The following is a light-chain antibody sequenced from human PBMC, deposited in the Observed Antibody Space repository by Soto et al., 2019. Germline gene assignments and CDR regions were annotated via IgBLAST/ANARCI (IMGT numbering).Light chain of an antibody. V-gene: IGKV3-20*01. CDR1: EPISDTY. CDR3: QQYGGLFRT. CDR2: GAN. Sequence: EIVLTQSPGTLSLSPGESATLSCGASEPISDTYVAWYQQRPGQAPRLLIYGANGRAPGVPDRFSGSASGAHFTLTISGLEPEDSAMYYCQQYGGLFRTFGQGTRVES. J-gene: IGKJ1*01.